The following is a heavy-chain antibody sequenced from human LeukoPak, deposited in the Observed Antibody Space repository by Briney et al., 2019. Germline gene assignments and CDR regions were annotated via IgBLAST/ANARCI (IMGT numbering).Heavy chain of an antibody. J-gene: IGHJ6*02. D-gene: IGHD2-15*01. CDR1: GFTFSSYG. Sequence: PGRSLRLSCAASGFTFSSYGMHWVRQAPGKGLEWVAVISYDGSNKYYADSVKGRFTISRDNSKNTLYLQMNSLRAEDTAVYYCANEYCGGGSCGYYGMDVWGQGTTVTVSS. CDR2: ISYDGSNK. V-gene: IGHV3-30*18. CDR3: ANEYCGGGSCGYYGMDV.